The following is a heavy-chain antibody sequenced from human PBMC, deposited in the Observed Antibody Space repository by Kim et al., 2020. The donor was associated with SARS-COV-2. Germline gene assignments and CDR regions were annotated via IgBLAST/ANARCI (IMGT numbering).Heavy chain of an antibody. CDR3: ARRNNRSTRLTGYSSSWYLTY. V-gene: IGHV3-7*03. J-gene: IGHJ4*02. D-gene: IGHD6-13*01. CDR1: GFTFSSYW. Sequence: GGSLRLSCAASGFTFSSYWMSWVRQAPGKGLEWVANIKQDGSEKYYVDSVKGRFTISRDNAKNSLYLQMNSLRAEDTAVYYCARRNNRSTRLTGYSSSWYLTYWGQGTLVTVSS. CDR2: IKQDGSEK.